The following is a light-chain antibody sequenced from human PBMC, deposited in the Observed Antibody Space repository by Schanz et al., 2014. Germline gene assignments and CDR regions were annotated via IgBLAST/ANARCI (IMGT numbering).Light chain of an antibody. CDR3: QQYGSSPLT. Sequence: EIVLTQSPATLSLSPGERATLSCRASQSVTNNLAWYQQKPGQAPTLLIYGASSRATGIPDRFSGSGSGTDFTLTISRLEPEDFAVYYCQQYGSSPLTFGQGTKLEIK. CDR1: QSVTNN. V-gene: IGKV3-20*01. J-gene: IGKJ2*01. CDR2: GAS.